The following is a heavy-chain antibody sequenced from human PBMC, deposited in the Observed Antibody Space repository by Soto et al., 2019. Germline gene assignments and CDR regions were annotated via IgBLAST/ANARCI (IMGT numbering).Heavy chain of an antibody. CDR3: ARGASSNHNCMDV. CDR1: GFSINNSG. V-gene: IGHV3-33*01. D-gene: IGHD1-1*01. J-gene: IGHJ6*02. Sequence: GGSLRLSCAASGFSINNSGIHWVRPAPGKAMEWAAVIWYDGSLEFYADSVKGRFTISRDNSKNTVYLQMNSLRVEDTAVYSCARGASSNHNCMDVWGQGITVTVSS. CDR2: IWYDGSLE.